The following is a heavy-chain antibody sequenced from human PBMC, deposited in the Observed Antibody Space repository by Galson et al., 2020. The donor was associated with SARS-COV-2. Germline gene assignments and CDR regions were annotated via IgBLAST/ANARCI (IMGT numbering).Heavy chain of an antibody. CDR2: INHSGST. Sequence: SETLSLTCAVYGGSFSGYYCSWIRQPPGKGLEWIGEINHSGSTNYNPSLKSRVTISVDTSKNQFSLKLSSVTAADTAVYYCATPYGSGSYHHYYYGMDVWGQGTTVTVSS. CDR1: GGSFSGYY. D-gene: IGHD3-10*01. J-gene: IGHJ6*02. CDR3: ATPYGSGSYHHYYYGMDV. V-gene: IGHV4-34*01.